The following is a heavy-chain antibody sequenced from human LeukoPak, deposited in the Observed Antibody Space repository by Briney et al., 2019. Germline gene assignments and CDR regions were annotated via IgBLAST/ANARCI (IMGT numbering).Heavy chain of an antibody. CDR1: GFTFDDYG. CDR3: ATFPNDSSDI. Sequence: PGGSLRLSCAASGFTFDDYGMSWVRHAPGKGLEWVATIKEDATEKFHVASVQGRFTISRDNAKNLLYLQMNTLSAEDTAVYYCATFPNDSSDIWGQGTMVTVSS. V-gene: IGHV3-7*01. J-gene: IGHJ3*02. CDR2: IKEDATEK.